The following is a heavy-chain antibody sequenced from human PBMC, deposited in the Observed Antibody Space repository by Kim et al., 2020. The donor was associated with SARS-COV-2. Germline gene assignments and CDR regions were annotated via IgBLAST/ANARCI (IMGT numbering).Heavy chain of an antibody. CDR3: ANWRGYSGYDFFNYYYYMDV. CDR2: ISGSGGST. J-gene: IGHJ6*03. D-gene: IGHD5-12*01. V-gene: IGHV3-23*01. Sequence: GGSLRLSCAASGFTFSSYAMSWVRQAPGKGLEWVSAISGSGGSTYYADSVKGRFTISRDNSKNTLYLQMNSLRAEDTAVYYCANWRGYSGYDFFNYYYYMDVWGKGTTVTVSS. CDR1: GFTFSSYA.